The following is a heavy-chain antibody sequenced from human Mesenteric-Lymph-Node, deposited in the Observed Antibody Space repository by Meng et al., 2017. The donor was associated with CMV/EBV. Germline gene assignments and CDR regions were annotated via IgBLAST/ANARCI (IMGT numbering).Heavy chain of an antibody. D-gene: IGHD4-17*01. J-gene: IGHJ4*02. Sequence: GESLKISCTASGFTFGDYAMSWVRQAPGKGLEWVGFIRSKAYGGTTEYAASVKGRFTISRDDSKSIAYLQMNSLKTEDTAVYYCTRAGYDYGDPRKLSEWGQGTLVTVSS. CDR3: TRAGYDYGDPRKLSE. CDR2: IRSKAYGGTT. V-gene: IGHV3-49*04. CDR1: GFTFGDYA.